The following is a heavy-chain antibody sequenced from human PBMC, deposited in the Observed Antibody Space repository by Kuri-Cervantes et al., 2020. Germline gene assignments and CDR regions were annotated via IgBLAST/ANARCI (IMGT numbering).Heavy chain of an antibody. CDR2: ISPIFGTA. CDR1: GYTFTSYG. J-gene: IGHJ6*02. Sequence: SVKVSCKDSGYTFTSYGISWVRQAPGQGLEWMGGISPIFGTANYAQKSQGRVTITADESTSTAYMVLSSLRSEDTAVYYCASWDQAAEYLRYGMDVWGQGTTVTVSS. V-gene: IGHV1-69*13. CDR3: ASWDQAAEYLRYGMDV. D-gene: IGHD6-13*01.